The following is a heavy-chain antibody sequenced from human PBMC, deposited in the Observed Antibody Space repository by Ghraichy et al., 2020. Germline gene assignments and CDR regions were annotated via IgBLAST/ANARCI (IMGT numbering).Heavy chain of an antibody. J-gene: IGHJ4*03. CDR2: SSGSGGST. Sequence: LSLTCAASGFTFSSYAMSWVCQPPGKGLERVSASSGSGGSTNYADPVKGRLTITRDNSKNKLYLQMNSLRADDTAVYYCAKDLEGYSYGRLVGFFDYWAQGALATVSS. CDR3: AKDLEGYSYGRLVGFFDY. CDR1: GFTFSSYA. V-gene: IGHV3-23*01. D-gene: IGHD5-18*01.